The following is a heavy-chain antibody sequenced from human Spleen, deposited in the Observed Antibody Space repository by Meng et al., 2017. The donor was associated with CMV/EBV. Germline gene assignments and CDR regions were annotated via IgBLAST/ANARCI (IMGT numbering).Heavy chain of an antibody. CDR1: GFNFRSAW. Sequence: GESLKISCAASGFNFRSAWMTWVRQAPGKGLEWVGRIKSKSDGETIDYGGSVKGRFTITRDDSKSTMYLQMNSLKTEDTAVYYCSTDPYRGQGTLVTVSS. J-gene: IGHJ4*02. CDR3: STDPY. V-gene: IGHV3-15*01. CDR2: IKSKSDGETI.